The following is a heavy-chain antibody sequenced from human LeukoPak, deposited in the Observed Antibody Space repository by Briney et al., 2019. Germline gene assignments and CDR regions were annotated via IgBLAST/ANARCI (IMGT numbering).Heavy chain of an antibody. D-gene: IGHD3-9*01. Sequence: PGGSLRLSCAASGFTFSSYWMSWVRQAPGRGLEWVANIKQDGSEKYYVDSVKGRFTISRDNAKNSLYLQMNSLRAEDTAVYYCARDESRRYFDWLSHIPTFDYWGQGTLVTVSS. CDR3: ARDESRRYFDWLSHIPTFDY. CDR1: GFTFSSYW. J-gene: IGHJ4*02. CDR2: IKQDGSEK. V-gene: IGHV3-7*01.